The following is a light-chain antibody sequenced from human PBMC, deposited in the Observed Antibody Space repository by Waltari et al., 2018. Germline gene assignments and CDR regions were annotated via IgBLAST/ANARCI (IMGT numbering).Light chain of an antibody. V-gene: IGKV3-20*01. CDR3: QQYGSSVYT. CDR1: KSVSSRY. CDR2: VSS. Sequence: EIVLTQSPGTLSLSPGERATLSCRASKSVSSRYLAWYQQKPGQAPRLLIYVSSNRATDIPDRFSCSGSGTDFTLTISRLEPEDFAMYYCQQYGSSVYTFGQGTKLEIK. J-gene: IGKJ2*01.